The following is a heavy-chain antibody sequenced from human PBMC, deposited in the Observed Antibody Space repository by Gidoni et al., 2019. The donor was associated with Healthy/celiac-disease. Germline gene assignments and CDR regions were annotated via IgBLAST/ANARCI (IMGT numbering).Heavy chain of an antibody. J-gene: IGHJ4*02. CDR2: ISYDGSNK. CDR3: ARGSTGGSGSYIVNY. CDR1: GFPFSSYA. D-gene: IGHD3-10*01. V-gene: IGHV3-30*04. Sequence: QVQLVESGGGVVQPGRSLRLSCAASGFPFSSYAMHWVRQAPGKGLEWVAVISYDGSNKYYADAVKGRFTISRDNSKNTLYLQMNSLRAEDTAVYYCARGSTGGSGSYIVNYWGQGTLVTVSS.